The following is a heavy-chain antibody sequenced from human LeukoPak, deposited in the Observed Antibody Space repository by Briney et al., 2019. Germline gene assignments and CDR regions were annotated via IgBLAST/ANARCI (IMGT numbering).Heavy chain of an antibody. CDR2: IYHSGST. CDR1: GGSISSGGYY. D-gene: IGHD5-18*01. J-gene: IGHJ4*02. V-gene: IGHV4-30-2*01. Sequence: PSETLSLTCTVSGGSISSGGYYWSWIRQPPGKGLEWIGYIYHSGSTYYNPSLKSRVTISVDRSKNQFSLKLSSVTAADTAVYYCASGEEDTAMNTVDYWGQGTLVTVSS. CDR3: ASGEEDTAMNTVDY.